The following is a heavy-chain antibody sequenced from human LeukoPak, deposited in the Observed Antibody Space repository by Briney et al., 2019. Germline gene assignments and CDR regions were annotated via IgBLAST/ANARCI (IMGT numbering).Heavy chain of an antibody. CDR3: AKDREGLDVLFFLDG. J-gene: IGHJ4*02. D-gene: IGHD3/OR15-3a*01. CDR2: IRYDGSNK. V-gene: IGHV3-30*02. Sequence: QPGGSLRLSCAASGFTFSSYAMHWVRQAPGKRLEWVAFIRYDGSNKKYAESVKGRFTISRDNSKNTLYLQMNSLRAEDTAVYYCAKDREGLDVLFFLDGWGQGTLVTVSS. CDR1: GFTFSSYA.